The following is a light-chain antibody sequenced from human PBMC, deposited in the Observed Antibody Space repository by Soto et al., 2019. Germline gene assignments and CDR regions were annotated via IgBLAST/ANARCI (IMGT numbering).Light chain of an antibody. V-gene: IGLV2-23*01. CDR2: EDT. CDR1: RDDIGAYNL. J-gene: IGLJ1*01. Sequence: QSVLAQPASVSGSPGQSITISCAGTRDDIGAYNLVSWYQLHPGKVPKLIIYEDTKRPSGISSRFSGSESGITAFLTISGLQAEDEADYYCCSYAGSSTYVFGTGTKVTVL. CDR3: CSYAGSSTYV.